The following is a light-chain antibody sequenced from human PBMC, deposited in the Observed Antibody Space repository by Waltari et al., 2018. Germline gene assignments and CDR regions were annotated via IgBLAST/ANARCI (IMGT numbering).Light chain of an antibody. Sequence: DIQMTQSPSSVSASVGDRVTITCRASQGILGALAWYQQTPGNAPKLLIYAASTLQSGVSSRFSGSGSETDFTLTISSLQPEDFATYYCQQVHSFPVTFGGGTKVEIK. CDR1: QGILGA. CDR2: AAS. J-gene: IGKJ4*01. CDR3: QQVHSFPVT. V-gene: IGKV1-12*01.